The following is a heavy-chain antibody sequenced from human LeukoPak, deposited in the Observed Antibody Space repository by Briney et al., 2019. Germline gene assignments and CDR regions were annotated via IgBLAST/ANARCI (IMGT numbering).Heavy chain of an antibody. J-gene: IGHJ4*02. D-gene: IGHD3-10*01. V-gene: IGHV4-30-4*01. CDR2: IYYSGST. Sequence: SETLSLTCTVSGVSISRDDYYWSWIRQPPGKGLEWIGYIYYSGSTYYNPSLKSRVTISVDTSKNQFSLKLSSVTAADTAVYYCARDGDGGSGSYYDYWGQGTLVTVSS. CDR1: GVSISRDDYY. CDR3: ARDGDGGSGSYYDY.